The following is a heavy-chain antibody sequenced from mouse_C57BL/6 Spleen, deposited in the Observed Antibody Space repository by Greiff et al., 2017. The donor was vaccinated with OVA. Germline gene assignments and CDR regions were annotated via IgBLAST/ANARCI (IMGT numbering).Heavy chain of an antibody. CDR1: GFTFSSYA. Sequence: EVKLVESGGGLVKPGGSLKLSCAASGFTFSSYAMSWVRQTPEKRLEWVATISDGGSYTYYPDNVKGRFTISRDNAKNNLYLQISHLKSEDTAMYYCAREGDYAWFAYWGQGTLVTVSA. CDR2: ISDGGSYT. V-gene: IGHV5-4*01. J-gene: IGHJ3*01. CDR3: AREGDYAWFAY. D-gene: IGHD2-4*01.